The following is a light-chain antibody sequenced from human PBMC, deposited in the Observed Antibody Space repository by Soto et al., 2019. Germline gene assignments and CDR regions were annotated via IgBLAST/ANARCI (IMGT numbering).Light chain of an antibody. CDR2: INTDGSL. CDR1: SEHSNYA. V-gene: IGLV4-69*01. Sequence: QPVLTQSPSASASLGASVKLTCTLSSEHSNYAIAWHQQQPDKGPRYLMKINTDGSLSKGGGIPDRFSGSGSGAERYLTISSLQSDDEADYYCQTWGTGSVVFGGGTKLTVL. CDR3: QTWGTGSVV. J-gene: IGLJ2*01.